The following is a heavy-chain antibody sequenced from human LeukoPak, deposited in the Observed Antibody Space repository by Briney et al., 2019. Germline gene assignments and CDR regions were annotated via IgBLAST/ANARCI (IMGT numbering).Heavy chain of an antibody. CDR3: ARDSGDFDY. CDR2: IKQDGSEK. J-gene: IGHJ4*02. D-gene: IGHD3-10*01. CDR1: GFTFSSYW. Sequence: PGGSLRLSCAPSGFTFSSYWMSWVRQAPGKGLEWVANIKQDGSEKYYVDSVKGRFTISRDNAKNSLYLQMNSLRAEDTAVYYCARDSGDFDYWGQGTLVTVSS. V-gene: IGHV3-7*01.